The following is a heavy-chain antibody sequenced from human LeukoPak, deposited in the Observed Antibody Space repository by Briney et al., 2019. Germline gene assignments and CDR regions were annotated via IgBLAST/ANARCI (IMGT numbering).Heavy chain of an antibody. D-gene: IGHD3-22*01. CDR1: GGSISSYY. CDR3: ARHHSDPTYYYDSSAFDI. Sequence: PSETLSLTCTVSGGSISSYYWSWIRQPPGKGLEWIGYIYYSGSTNYNPSLKSRVTISVDTSKNQFSLKLSSVTAADTAVYYCARHHSDPTYYYDSSAFDIWGQGTMVTVSS. CDR2: IYYSGST. J-gene: IGHJ3*02. V-gene: IGHV4-59*08.